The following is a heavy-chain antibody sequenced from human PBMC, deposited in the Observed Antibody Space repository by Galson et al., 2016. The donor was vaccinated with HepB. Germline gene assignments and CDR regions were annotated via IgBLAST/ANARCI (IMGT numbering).Heavy chain of an antibody. CDR2: ISGGGGHT. CDR1: GLTFSGHW. J-gene: IGHJ4*02. CDR3: ARHPTKGSYFVPFDY. D-gene: IGHD3-10*01. Sequence: SLRLSCAASGLTFSGHWMSWVRQAPGKGLEWVSTISGGGGHTYYADSVKGQFTISRDNSENTVNLQMNSLRAEDTAVYYCARHPTKGSYFVPFDYWGQGTLVTVSS. V-gene: IGHV3-23*01.